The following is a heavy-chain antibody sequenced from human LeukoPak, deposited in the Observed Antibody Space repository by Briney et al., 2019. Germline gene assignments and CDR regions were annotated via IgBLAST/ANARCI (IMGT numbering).Heavy chain of an antibody. D-gene: IGHD3-10*01. CDR2: IKQDGSEK. V-gene: IGHV3-7*01. CDR3: ARDLPTYYYGSGIPFDP. Sequence: GGSLRLSCAASGFTFSSYWMSWVRQAPGKGLEWVANIKQDGSEKYYVDSVKGRFTISRDNAKNSLYLQMNSLRAEDTAVYYCARDLPTYYYGSGIPFDPWGQGTLVTVSS. CDR1: GFTFSSYW. J-gene: IGHJ5*02.